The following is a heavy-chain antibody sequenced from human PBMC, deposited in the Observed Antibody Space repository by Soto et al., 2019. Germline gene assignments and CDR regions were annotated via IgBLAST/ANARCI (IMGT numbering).Heavy chain of an antibody. CDR2: IYYSGST. J-gene: IGHJ4*02. D-gene: IGHD3-22*01. CDR1: GGSISSSIYY. Sequence: SETLSLTCTVSGGSISSSIYYGGWIRHPPGKGLEWIGSIYYSGSTYYNPSLKSRVTISVDTSKNQFSLKLSSVTAADTAVYYCASAYYYDSSGYWHYWGQGTRVTASS. CDR3: ASAYYYDSSGYWHY. V-gene: IGHV4-39*01.